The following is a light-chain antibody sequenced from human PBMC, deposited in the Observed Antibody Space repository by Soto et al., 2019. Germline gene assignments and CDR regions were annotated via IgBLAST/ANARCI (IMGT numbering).Light chain of an antibody. Sequence: ETVMTQSPATLSVSPGERATLSCRASQSVNSDLAWFQKKPGQAPRLLIYRASTRATGTPARFSGGGFGTEFTLTISSLQSVDFAVYYCQQHDNWPRTFGQGTNVDIK. CDR2: RAS. V-gene: IGKV3D-15*01. CDR1: QSVNSD. CDR3: QQHDNWPRT. J-gene: IGKJ1*01.